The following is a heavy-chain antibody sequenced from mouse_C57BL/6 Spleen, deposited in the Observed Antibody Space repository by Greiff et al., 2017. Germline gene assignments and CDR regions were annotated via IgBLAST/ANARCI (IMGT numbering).Heavy chain of an antibody. CDR2: IYPGGGYT. D-gene: IGHD4-1*01. Sequence: VQLQQSGAELVRPGTSVKMSCKASGYTFTNYWIGWAKQRPGHGLEWIGEIYPGGGYTNYNEKFKGKATLTADKSSSTAYMQFSSLTSEDSAIYYCASGNWDHYYAMDYWGQGTSVTVSS. CDR3: ASGNWDHYYAMDY. CDR1: GYTFTNYW. J-gene: IGHJ4*01. V-gene: IGHV1-63*01.